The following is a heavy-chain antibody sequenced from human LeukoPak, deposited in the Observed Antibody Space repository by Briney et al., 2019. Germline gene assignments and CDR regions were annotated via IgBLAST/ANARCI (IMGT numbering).Heavy chain of an antibody. V-gene: IGHV4-61*02. CDR3: ATRGYSYGYYFDY. CDR2: IYTSGST. J-gene: IGHJ4*02. D-gene: IGHD5-18*01. Sequence: SQTLSLTCTVSGGSISSGSYYWSRIRQPAGKGLEWIGRIYTSGSTNYNPSLKSRVTISVDTSKNQFSLKLSSVTAADTAVYYCATRGYSYGYYFDYWGQGTLVTVSS. CDR1: GGSISSGSYY.